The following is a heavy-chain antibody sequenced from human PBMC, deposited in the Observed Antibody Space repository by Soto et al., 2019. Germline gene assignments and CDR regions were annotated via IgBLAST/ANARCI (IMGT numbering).Heavy chain of an antibody. J-gene: IGHJ6*02. CDR1: GGSISSGDYY. D-gene: IGHD2-21*02. Sequence: SETLSLTCTVSGGSISSGDYYWSWIRQPPGKGLEWIGYIYYSGSTYYNPSLKSRVTISVDTSKNQFSLKLSSVTAADTAVYYCAWGGGNSGDYYYGMDVWGQGTTVTVSS. CDR3: AWGGGNSGDYYYGMDV. CDR2: IYYSGST. V-gene: IGHV4-30-4*01.